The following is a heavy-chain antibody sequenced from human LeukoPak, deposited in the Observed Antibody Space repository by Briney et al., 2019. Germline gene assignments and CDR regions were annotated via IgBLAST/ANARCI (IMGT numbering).Heavy chain of an antibody. J-gene: IGHJ4*02. V-gene: IGHV5-51*01. CDR1: GYSFTSYW. Sequence: GESLKISCKGSGYSFTSYWIGWVRQMPGKGLEWMGIIYPGDSDTRYSPSFQGQVTISADKSISTAYLQWSSLKASDTAMSSCARLAAAVTLYFDYWGQGTLVTVSS. CDR2: IYPGDSDT. CDR3: ARLAAAVTLYFDY. D-gene: IGHD6-13*01.